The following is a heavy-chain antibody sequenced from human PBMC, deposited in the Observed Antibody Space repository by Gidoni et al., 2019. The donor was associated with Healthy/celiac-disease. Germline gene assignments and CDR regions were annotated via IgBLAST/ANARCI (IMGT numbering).Heavy chain of an antibody. CDR2: IYSGGST. CDR1: GFTVSCNY. J-gene: IGHJ6*02. V-gene: IGHV3-53*04. CDR3: ARDSYYYGMDV. Sequence: EVQLVSSGGDLVLPWGSLRLSCAASGFTVSCNYMCWVRQAPGKGLGWVSVIYSGGSTYYAESVKGRFTISRQNSKNTLYLQMNSLRAVDTAVYYCARDSYYYGMDVWGQGTTVTVS.